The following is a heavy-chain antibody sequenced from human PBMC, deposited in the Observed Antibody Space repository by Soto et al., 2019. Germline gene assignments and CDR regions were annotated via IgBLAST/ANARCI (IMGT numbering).Heavy chain of an antibody. J-gene: IGHJ6*02. CDR2: IYHSGST. CDR3: ARSLADYYYGMDV. V-gene: IGHV4-4*02. D-gene: IGHD3-3*02. Sequence: PSETLSLTCAVSGGSISSSNWWSWVRQPPGKGLEWIGEIYHSGSTNYNPSLKSRVTISVDKSKNQFSLKLSSVTAADTGVYYCARSLADYYYGMDVWGQGTTVTVSS. CDR1: GGSISSSNW.